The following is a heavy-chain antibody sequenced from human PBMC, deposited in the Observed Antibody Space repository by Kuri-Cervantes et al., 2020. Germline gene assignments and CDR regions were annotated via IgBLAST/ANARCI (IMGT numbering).Heavy chain of an antibody. CDR3: ARDLTTVTTSEDWFDP. Sequence: GGSLRLSCAASGFTFSSYATHWVRQAPGKGLEWVAVISYDGSNKYYADSVKGRFTISRDNSKNTLYLQMNSLRAEDTAVYYCARDLTTVTTSEDWFDPWGQGTLVTVSS. J-gene: IGHJ5*02. CDR1: GFTFSSYA. CDR2: ISYDGSNK. D-gene: IGHD4-17*01. V-gene: IGHV3-30-3*01.